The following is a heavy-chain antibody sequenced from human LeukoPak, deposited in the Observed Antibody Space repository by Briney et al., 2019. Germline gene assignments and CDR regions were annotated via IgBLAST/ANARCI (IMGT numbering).Heavy chain of an antibody. CDR1: GYSFTNYW. Sequence: GESLKISCKASGYSFTNYWIGWVRQMPGKGLEWMGIIYPGDSDIRYSPSFQGQVTISADKSISTAYLQRSSLKASDSAMHYCARYYSNHVDYWGQGTLVTVSS. V-gene: IGHV5-51*01. CDR2: IYPGDSDI. J-gene: IGHJ4*02. CDR3: ARYYSNHVDY. D-gene: IGHD4-11*01.